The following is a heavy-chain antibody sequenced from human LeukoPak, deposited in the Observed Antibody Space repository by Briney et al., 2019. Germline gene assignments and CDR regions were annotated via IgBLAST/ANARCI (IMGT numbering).Heavy chain of an antibody. CDR1: GYTFTSYG. V-gene: IGHV1-18*01. CDR3: ARDNNRSSGYARYYYYYYGMDV. J-gene: IGHJ6*02. D-gene: IGHD3-22*01. Sequence: GASVKVSCKASGYTFTSYGISWVRQAPGQGLEWMGWISAYNGNTNYAQKLQGRVTMTTDTSTSTAYMELRSLRSDDTAVYYCARDNNRSSGYARYYYYYYGMDVWGQGTTVTVSS. CDR2: ISAYNGNT.